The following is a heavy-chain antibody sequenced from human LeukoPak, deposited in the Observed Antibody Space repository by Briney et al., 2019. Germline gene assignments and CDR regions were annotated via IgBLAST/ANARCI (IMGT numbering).Heavy chain of an antibody. CDR1: GDSITSGGYY. CDR2: VYYTGSI. V-gene: IGHV4-39*07. CDR3: ARRDYAAWFDP. Sequence: SETLSLTCSVSGDSITSGGYYWAWLRQPPGKGLEWIGSVYYTGSIKYNPSLKGRVSISRDMSKNQFSLNVNSVAATDTAVYYCARRDYAAWFDPWGPGTLVTVSS. J-gene: IGHJ5*02. D-gene: IGHD4/OR15-4a*01.